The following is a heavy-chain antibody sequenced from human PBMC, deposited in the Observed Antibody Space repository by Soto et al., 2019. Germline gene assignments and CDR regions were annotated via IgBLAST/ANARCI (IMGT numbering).Heavy chain of an antibody. V-gene: IGHV4-31*03. Sequence: SEALSLTYTVSGAYMRNDYYYWSWVRQNPGKDLEWIGHMHHSGRTHYNPSLKSRVAISVDTSKNQFSLYLNSVTAADTAVYYCARWVEVSLEYLDSWGQGTPVTVS. CDR2: MHHSGRT. D-gene: IGHD2-15*01. J-gene: IGHJ4*02. CDR1: GAYMRNDYYY. CDR3: ARWVEVSLEYLDS.